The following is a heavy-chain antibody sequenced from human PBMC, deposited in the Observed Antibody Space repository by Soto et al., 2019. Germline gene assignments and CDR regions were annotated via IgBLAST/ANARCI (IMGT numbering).Heavy chain of an antibody. J-gene: IGHJ4*02. CDR2: IYYSGTT. Sequence: QVQLQESGPGLVKPSDTLSLTCAVSGYSISSSNWWGWIRQPPGKGLEWIGYIYYSGTTYYNPSLKSRGTLSVDTSKNQFSLKLTSVTAVDPAVYYCGRREIQGPIDYWGQGTLVTVSS. V-gene: IGHV4-28*01. CDR1: GYSISSSNW. CDR3: GRREIQGPIDY. D-gene: IGHD1-26*01.